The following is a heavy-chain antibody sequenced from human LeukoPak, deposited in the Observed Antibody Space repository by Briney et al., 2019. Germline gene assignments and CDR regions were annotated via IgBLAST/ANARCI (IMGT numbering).Heavy chain of an antibody. V-gene: IGHV4-34*01. Sequence: PSETLSLTCAVYGGSFSGYHWSWIRLPPGKGLEWIGEINHSGSTNYNPSLKSRVTISVDTSKNQFSLKLSSVTAADTAVYFCARMKSNGLDYWGQGTLVTVSS. CDR2: INHSGST. J-gene: IGHJ4*02. CDR1: GGSFSGYH. CDR3: ARMKSNGLDY. D-gene: IGHD4-11*01.